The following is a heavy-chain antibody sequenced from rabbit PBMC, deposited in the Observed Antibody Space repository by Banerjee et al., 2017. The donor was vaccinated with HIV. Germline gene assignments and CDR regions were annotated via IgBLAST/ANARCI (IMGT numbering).Heavy chain of an antibody. CDR1: GFTISSSYY. J-gene: IGHJ3*01. CDR2: INTGSGSA. V-gene: IGHV1S43*01. Sequence: QEQLVESGGDLVMPEGSLTLTCTASGFTISSSYYMCWVRQAPGKGLEWIGCINTGSGSAYYANWVISRFTISRSTSLNTVDLKMTSLTAADTATYFCARGDYGNISYYPLWGQGTLVTVS. D-gene: IGHD8-1*01. CDR3: ARGDYGNISYYPL.